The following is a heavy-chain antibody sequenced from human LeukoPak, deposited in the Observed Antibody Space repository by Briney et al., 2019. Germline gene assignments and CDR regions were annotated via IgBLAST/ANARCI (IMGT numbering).Heavy chain of an antibody. CDR3: ARRSSRDIVVVVAAAWHHVMDV. CDR2: ISYDGSNK. CDR1: GFTFSSYA. Sequence: GRSLRLSCAASGFTFSSYAMHWVRQAPGKGLEWVAVISYDGSNKYYADSVKGRFTISRDNSKNTLYLQMNSLRAEDTAVYYCARRSSRDIVVVVAAAWHHVMDVWGQGTTVTVSS. D-gene: IGHD2-15*01. J-gene: IGHJ6*02. V-gene: IGHV3-30-3*01.